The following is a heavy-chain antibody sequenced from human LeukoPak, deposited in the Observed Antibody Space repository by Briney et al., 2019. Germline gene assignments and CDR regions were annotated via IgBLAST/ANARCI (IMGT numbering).Heavy chain of an antibody. Sequence: SGGSLRLSCAASGFTFSTYSMNWVRQAPGKGLEWVSSISSSSSYIYYADSVKGRFTISRDNAKNSLYLQMNSLRAEDTAVYYCAREGDIVAVPAAHDAFDIWGQGTMVTVSS. D-gene: IGHD2-2*01. CDR2: ISSSSSYI. CDR3: AREGDIVAVPAAHDAFDI. J-gene: IGHJ3*02. V-gene: IGHV3-21*01. CDR1: GFTFSTYS.